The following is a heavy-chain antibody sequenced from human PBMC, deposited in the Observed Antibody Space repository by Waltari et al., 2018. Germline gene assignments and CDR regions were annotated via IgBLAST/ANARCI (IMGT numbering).Heavy chain of an antibody. CDR1: GGSISSSSYY. V-gene: IGHV4-39*01. CDR3: ARSLVVAATPYY. J-gene: IGHJ4*02. CDR2: IYYSAST. Sequence: QLQLQESGPGLVKPSETLSLTCTVSGGSISSSSYYWGWIRQPPGKGLEWIGSIYYSASTYYNPSLKSRVTISVDTSKNQFSLKLSSVTAADTAVYYCARSLVVAATPYYWGQGTLVTVSS. D-gene: IGHD2-15*01.